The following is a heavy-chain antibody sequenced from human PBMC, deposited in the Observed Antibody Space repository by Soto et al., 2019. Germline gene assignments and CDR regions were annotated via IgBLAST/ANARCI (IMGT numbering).Heavy chain of an antibody. CDR2: IFYSGST. D-gene: IGHD4-4*01. CDR3: ARRYGYSFDY. V-gene: IGHV4-59*01. Sequence: QVQLQESGPGLVKPSETLSLTCTVSGGCINSYYWSWIRQPPGKGLEWIGFIFYSGSTNYNPSLKSRVTISIDTSKNQFSLKLSSVTAADTAVYYCARRYGYSFDYWGQGTLVTVSS. CDR1: GGCINSYY. J-gene: IGHJ4*02.